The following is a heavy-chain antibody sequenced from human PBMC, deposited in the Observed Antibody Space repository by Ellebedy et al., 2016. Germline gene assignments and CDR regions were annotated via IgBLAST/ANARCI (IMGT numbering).Heavy chain of an antibody. CDR3: ARGPNSVEDTFDL. Sequence: GSLRLSXTVSGASISSHYWSWIRQPAGKGLEWLGRVYGSGVAHYNPSLESRVTMSEDTSKNQFSLRLTSVSAADTAIYYCARGPNSVEDTFDLWGQGTWVTVSP. D-gene: IGHD2-21*01. V-gene: IGHV4-4*07. J-gene: IGHJ3*01. CDR1: GASISSHY. CDR2: VYGSGVA.